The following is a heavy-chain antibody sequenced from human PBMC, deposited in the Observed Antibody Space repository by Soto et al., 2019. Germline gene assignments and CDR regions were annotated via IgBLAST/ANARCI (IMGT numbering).Heavy chain of an antibody. CDR3: ARGGIFTGYDK. CDR2: LSSGSDYI. V-gene: IGHV3-21*01. CDR1: GFTFSGYS. J-gene: IGHJ4*02. Sequence: EVQLVESGGGLVKPGGSLRLSCTASGFTFSGYSMTWVRQAPGKGLEWVAALSSGSDYIYYADPVKGRFIISRDNAKDSLYLQMNSLRAEYTAVYYCARGGIFTGYDKWGQGTLVTVSS. D-gene: IGHD5-12*01.